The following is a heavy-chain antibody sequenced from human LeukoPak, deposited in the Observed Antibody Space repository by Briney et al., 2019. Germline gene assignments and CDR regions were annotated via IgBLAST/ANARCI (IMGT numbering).Heavy chain of an antibody. CDR1: GGSFSGYY. J-gene: IGHJ4*02. Sequence: SETLSLTCAVYGGSFSGYYWSWIRQPPGKGLEWIGEINHSGSTNYNPSLKSRVTISVDTSKNQFSLKLSSVTAADTAVYYCARGVSFGYWGRGTLVTVSS. CDR3: ARGVSFGY. V-gene: IGHV4-34*01. D-gene: IGHD4-23*01. CDR2: INHSGST.